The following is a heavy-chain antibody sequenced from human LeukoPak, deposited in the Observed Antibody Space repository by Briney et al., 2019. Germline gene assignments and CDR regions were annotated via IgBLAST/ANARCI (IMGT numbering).Heavy chain of an antibody. CDR2: IYYSGST. Sequence: PSETLSLTCAVYGGSFSGYYWSWIRQPPGKGLEWIGYIYYSGSTNYNPSLKSRVTISVDTSKNQFSLKLSSVTAADTAVYYCARVSSSGWYDYYYYYGMDAWGQGTTVTVSS. CDR1: GGSFSGYY. V-gene: IGHV4-59*01. CDR3: ARVSSSGWYDYYYYYGMDA. J-gene: IGHJ6*02. D-gene: IGHD6-19*01.